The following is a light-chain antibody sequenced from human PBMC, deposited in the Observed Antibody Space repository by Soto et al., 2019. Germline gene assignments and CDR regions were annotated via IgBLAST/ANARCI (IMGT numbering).Light chain of an antibody. CDR2: DVS. V-gene: IGLV2-8*01. Sequence: QSALTQPPSASGSPGQSVTISCTGTSSDVGGYDNVCWYHQHPGKAPKIMMYDVSKRPSGVPDRFSGSKSGDTASLTVSGLQGEDEADYYCSSYAGINTVVFGGGTKVTVL. J-gene: IGLJ2*01. CDR3: SSYAGINTVV. CDR1: SSDVGGYDN.